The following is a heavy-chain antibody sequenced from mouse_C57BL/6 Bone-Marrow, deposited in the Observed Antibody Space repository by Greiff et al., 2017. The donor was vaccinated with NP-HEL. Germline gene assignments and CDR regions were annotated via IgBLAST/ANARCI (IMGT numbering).Heavy chain of an antibody. V-gene: IGHV5-4*01. Sequence: EVHLVESGGGLVKPGGSLKLSCAASGFTFSSYAMSWVRQTPEKRLEWVATISDGGSYTYYPDNVKGRFTISRDNAKNNLYLQMSHLKFEDTAMYYCVRGPNWGQGTLVTVSA. CDR1: GFTFSSYA. CDR2: ISDGGSYT. J-gene: IGHJ3*01. CDR3: VRGPN.